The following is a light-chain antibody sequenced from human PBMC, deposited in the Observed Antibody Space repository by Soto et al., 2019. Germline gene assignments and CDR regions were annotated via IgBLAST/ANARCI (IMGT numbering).Light chain of an antibody. CDR2: DNN. CDR3: ATWDSSLSAVV. V-gene: IGLV1-51*01. Sequence: QSVLTQPPSVSAAPGQTVTISCSGSSSNIGNNYVSWYQQLPGTAPKLVIYDNNKRPSGSPDRFSGSKSGTSATLGITGLQTGDEGDYFCATWDSSLSAVVFGGGTKLTV. J-gene: IGLJ2*01. CDR1: SSNIGNNY.